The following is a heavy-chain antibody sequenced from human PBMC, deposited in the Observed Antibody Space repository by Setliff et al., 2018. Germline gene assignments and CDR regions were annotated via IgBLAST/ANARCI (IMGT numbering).Heavy chain of an antibody. CDR2: ISSSGSTI. J-gene: IGHJ4*02. Sequence: GGSLRLSCAASGFTFSDYYMSWIRQAPGKGLEWVSYISSSGSTIYYADSVKGRFTISRDNAKNSLYLQMNSLRAEDTAVYYCARAPYYYDSSGYYSDYWGQGTLVTVSS. CDR3: ARAPYYYDSSGYYSDY. D-gene: IGHD3-22*01. V-gene: IGHV3-11*01. CDR1: GFTFSDYY.